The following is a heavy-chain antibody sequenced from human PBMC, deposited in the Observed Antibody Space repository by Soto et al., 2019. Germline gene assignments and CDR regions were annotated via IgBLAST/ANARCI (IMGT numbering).Heavy chain of an antibody. CDR1: GFTFSSYG. D-gene: IGHD3-22*01. V-gene: IGHV3-30*18. Sequence: GGSLRLSCAASGFTFSSYGMHWVRQAPGKGLEWVAVISYDGSNKYYADSVKGRFTISRDNSKNTLYLQMNSLRAEDTAVYYCAKDSGSRGYRLDYCGQGTMVTVYS. J-gene: IGHJ4*02. CDR2: ISYDGSNK. CDR3: AKDSGSRGYRLDY.